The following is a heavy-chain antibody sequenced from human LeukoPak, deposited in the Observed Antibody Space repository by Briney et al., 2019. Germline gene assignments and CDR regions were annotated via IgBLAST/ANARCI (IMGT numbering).Heavy chain of an antibody. CDR3: STLTSRGLSDS. CDR2: IKSKADGETI. CDR1: GFTFTNAW. J-gene: IGHJ4*02. Sequence: GSLRLSCAASGFTFTNAWMNWVRQAPGKGLEWVGRIKSKADGETIDYAAPVKGRFTFSRDDSKNMLYLQMNSLKSEDTAVYYCSTLTSRGLSDSWGQGTLVTVSS. D-gene: IGHD1-20*01. V-gene: IGHV3-15*07.